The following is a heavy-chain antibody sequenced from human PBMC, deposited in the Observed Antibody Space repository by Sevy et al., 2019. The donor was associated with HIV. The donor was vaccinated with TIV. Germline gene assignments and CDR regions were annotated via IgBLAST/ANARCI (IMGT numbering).Heavy chain of an antibody. CDR3: ARRNDFDI. Sequence: SETLSLTCTVSGGSINSDHWNWIRQPPGKGLGWIGYVYYSLGTNYNPSLKNRVTISVDRTKNQFSLKLTSVTAADTAVYYCARRNDFDIWGQGTMVTVSS. V-gene: IGHV4-59*08. J-gene: IGHJ3*02. CDR1: GGSINSDH. CDR2: VYYSLGT.